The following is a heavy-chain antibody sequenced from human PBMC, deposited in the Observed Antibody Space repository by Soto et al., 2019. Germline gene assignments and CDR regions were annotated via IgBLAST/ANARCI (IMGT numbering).Heavy chain of an antibody. Sequence: QVQLQQWGAGPLRPLETLSLTCGVSGGSFSGYYWAWIRQSPGKGLEWIGEINDRGSINYNPSLKSRVSISVDTSKNHYSLTLSSVPAADTAVYYCARESHDILTGPPWVWYFDLWGRGTLVTVSS. D-gene: IGHD3-9*01. J-gene: IGHJ2*01. CDR3: ARESHDILTGPPWVWYFDL. V-gene: IGHV4-34*01. CDR2: INDRGSI. CDR1: GGSFSGYY.